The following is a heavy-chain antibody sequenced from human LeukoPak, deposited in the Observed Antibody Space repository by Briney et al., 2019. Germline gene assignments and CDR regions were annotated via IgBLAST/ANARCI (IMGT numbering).Heavy chain of an antibody. CDR1: GFTFSSYA. CDR3: ARDRSLGSP. J-gene: IGHJ5*02. V-gene: IGHV3-7*01. Sequence: GGSLRLSCAASGFTFSSYAMSWVRQAPGKGLEWVANIKQDGSEKYYVDSVKGRFTISRDNAKNSLYLQMNSLRAEDTAVYYCARDRSLGSPWGQGTLVTVSS. D-gene: IGHD3-16*01. CDR2: IKQDGSEK.